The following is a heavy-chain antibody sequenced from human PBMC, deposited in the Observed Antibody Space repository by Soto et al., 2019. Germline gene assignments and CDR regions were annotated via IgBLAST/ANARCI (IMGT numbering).Heavy chain of an antibody. V-gene: IGHV4-31*03. D-gene: IGHD6-13*01. CDR2: IYYSGST. Sequence: QVQLQESGPGLVKPSQTLSLTCTVSGGSISSGGYYWSWIRQHPGKGLEWIGYIYYSGSTYYNPSLKSRVTISVDTSKNQFSLKLSSVTAAGTAVYYCATLGIAAAGIDYWGQGTLVTVSS. J-gene: IGHJ4*02. CDR3: ATLGIAAAGIDY. CDR1: GGSISSGGYY.